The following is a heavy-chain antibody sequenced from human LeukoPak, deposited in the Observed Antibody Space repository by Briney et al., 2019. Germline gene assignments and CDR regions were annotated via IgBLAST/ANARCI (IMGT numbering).Heavy chain of an antibody. Sequence: GGSLRLSCVASAFTFSSYDMSWVRQAPGKGLEWVSAISGTGGSTYYGASVKGRFTISRDNSKNTLNLQMNSLRAEDTAVYYCATSKYSGSYWGQGTLVTVSS. CDR3: ATSKYSGSY. D-gene: IGHD1-26*01. CDR2: ISGTGGST. CDR1: AFTFSSYD. J-gene: IGHJ4*02. V-gene: IGHV3-23*01.